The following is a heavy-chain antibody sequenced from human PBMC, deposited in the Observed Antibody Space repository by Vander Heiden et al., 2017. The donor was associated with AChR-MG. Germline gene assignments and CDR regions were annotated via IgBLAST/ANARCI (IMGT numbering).Heavy chain of an antibody. Sequence: QVQLQESGPGLVKPSETLSLTCAVSGYSISSGYYWGWIRQPPGKGLEWIGSIYHSGSTYYNPSLKSRVTISVDTSKNQFSLKLSSVTAADTAVYYCAKISGWFYWGQGTLVTVSS. D-gene: IGHD6-19*01. CDR3: AKISGWFY. CDR1: GYSISSGYY. CDR2: IYHSGST. J-gene: IGHJ4*02. V-gene: IGHV4-38-2*01.